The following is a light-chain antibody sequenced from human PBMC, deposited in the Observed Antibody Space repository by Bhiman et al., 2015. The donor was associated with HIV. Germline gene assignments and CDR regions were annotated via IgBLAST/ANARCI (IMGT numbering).Light chain of an antibody. J-gene: IGLJ3*02. CDR2: YDN. CDR3: QVWDTTSDHLWV. V-gene: IGLV3-21*04. CDR1: NIGSKS. Sequence: SYVLTQPPSVSVAPGKTARITCGGNNIGSKSVHWYQQKPGQAPVMVIYYDNDRPSGIPERFSGSNSGNTATLTISRVEAGDEAEYYCQVWDTTSDHLWVFGGGTKLTVL.